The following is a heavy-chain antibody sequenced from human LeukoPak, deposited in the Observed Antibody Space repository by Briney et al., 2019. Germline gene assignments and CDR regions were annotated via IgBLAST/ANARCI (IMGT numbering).Heavy chain of an antibody. CDR3: AKGKGIAVAGTSGTFDY. Sequence: GGSLRLSCAASGFTFSSYAMSWVRQAPGKGLEWVSAISDSGGSTYYADSVKGRFTISRDNSKNTLYLQMNSLRAEDTAVYYCAKGKGIAVAGTSGTFDYWGQGTLVTVSS. D-gene: IGHD6-19*01. CDR2: ISDSGGST. J-gene: IGHJ4*02. CDR1: GFTFSSYA. V-gene: IGHV3-23*01.